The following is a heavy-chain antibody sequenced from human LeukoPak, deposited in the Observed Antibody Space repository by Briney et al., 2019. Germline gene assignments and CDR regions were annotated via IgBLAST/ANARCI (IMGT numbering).Heavy chain of an antibody. CDR1: GGSISSGSYY. J-gene: IGHJ3*02. CDR2: IYTSGST. CDR3: ARVDTPSIAAFYDAFDI. V-gene: IGHV4-61*02. D-gene: IGHD6-6*01. Sequence: SQTLSLTCTVSGGSISSGSYYWSWIRQPAGKGLEWIGRIYTSGSTNYNPSLKSRVTISVDTSKNQFSLKLSSVTAADTAVYYCARVDTPSIAAFYDAFDIWGQGTMVTVSS.